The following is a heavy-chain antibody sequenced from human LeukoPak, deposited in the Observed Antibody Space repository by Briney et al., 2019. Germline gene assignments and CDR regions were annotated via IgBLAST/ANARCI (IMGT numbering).Heavy chain of an antibody. CDR2: ISGSGGST. V-gene: IGHV3-23*01. J-gene: IGHJ4*02. D-gene: IGHD6-19*01. Sequence: PGGSLRLSCAASGFTFSSYVMSWVRPAPGKGVEWVSAISGSGGSTYYADSVKGRFTISRDNSKNTLYLQTNRLRAEDTAVYYCAKDRSIAVADGNDYWGQGTLVTVSS. CDR3: AKDRSIAVADGNDY. CDR1: GFTFSSYV.